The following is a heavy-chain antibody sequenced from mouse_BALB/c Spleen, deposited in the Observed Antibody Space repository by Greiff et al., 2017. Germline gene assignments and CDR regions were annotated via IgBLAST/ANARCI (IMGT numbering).Heavy chain of an antibody. Sequence: DVQLVESGGGLVKPGGSLKLSCAASGFTFSSYTMSWVRQTPEKRLEWVATISSGGSYTYYPDSVKGRFTISRDNAKNTLYLQMSSLKSEDTAMYYCTRDGGSTMITTRYFDYWGQGTTLTVSS. V-gene: IGHV5-6-4*01. D-gene: IGHD2-4*01. J-gene: IGHJ2*01. CDR2: ISSGGSYT. CDR1: GFTFSSYT. CDR3: TRDGGSTMITTRYFDY.